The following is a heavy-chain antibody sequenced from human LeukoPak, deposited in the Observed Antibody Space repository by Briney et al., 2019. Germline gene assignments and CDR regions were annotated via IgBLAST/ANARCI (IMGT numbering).Heavy chain of an antibody. Sequence: SETLSLTCTVSGGSFSGYYWSWIRQPPGKGLEWIGEINHSGSANYNPSLKSRVTISVDTSKNQFSADTAVYYCARGLLGYCSGGSCYSGFDPWGQGTLVTVSS. V-gene: IGHV4-34*01. CDR2: INHSGSA. CDR3: ARGLLGYCSGGSCYSGFDP. CDR1: GGSFSGYY. D-gene: IGHD2-15*01. J-gene: IGHJ5*02.